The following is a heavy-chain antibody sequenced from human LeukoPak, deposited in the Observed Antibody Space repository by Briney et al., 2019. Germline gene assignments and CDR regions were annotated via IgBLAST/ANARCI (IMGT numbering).Heavy chain of an antibody. D-gene: IGHD1-20*01. CDR3: PRITAYDDS. Sequence: GGSLRLSCAASGFSFSRYGMSWVRQAPGKGLEWVSGIYVDGSTYYADSVKGRFTISRDNSRNTLYLQMNSLRAEDTAVYYCPRITAYDDSWGQGTLVTVSS. CDR1: GFSFSRYG. V-gene: IGHV3-53*01. CDR2: IYVDGST. J-gene: IGHJ5*01.